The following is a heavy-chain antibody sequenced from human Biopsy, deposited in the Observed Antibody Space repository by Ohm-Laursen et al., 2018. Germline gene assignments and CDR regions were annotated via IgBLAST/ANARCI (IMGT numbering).Heavy chain of an antibody. CDR3: ARQVDFWSGYVDY. CDR2: IYYSGNT. D-gene: IGHD3-3*01. J-gene: IGHJ4*02. Sequence: TLSLTWEVYGKTFSDYYWGWIRQSPGKGLEWIGNIYYSGNTDYSPSLKSRVTISVDTSNNQFSLKLRWVTAADTAVYYCARQVDFWSGYVDYWGQGTLVAVSS. V-gene: IGHV4-34*01. CDR1: GKTFSDYY.